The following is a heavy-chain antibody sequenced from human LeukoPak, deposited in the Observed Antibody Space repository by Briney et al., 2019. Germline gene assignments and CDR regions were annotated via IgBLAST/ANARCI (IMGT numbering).Heavy chain of an antibody. D-gene: IGHD4-11*01. CDR3: AKGRFYSNSLDAFDM. J-gene: IGHJ3*02. CDR2: ITGSGTNT. V-gene: IGHV3-23*01. CDR1: GFTFSNYG. Sequence: GGSLRLSCAASGFTFSNYGMSWVRQAPGKGLEWVSRITGSGTNTYYADSVKGRFTISRDNSKNTLYLQMNSLRAEDTAVYYCAKGRFYSNSLDAFDMWGQGTMVTVSS.